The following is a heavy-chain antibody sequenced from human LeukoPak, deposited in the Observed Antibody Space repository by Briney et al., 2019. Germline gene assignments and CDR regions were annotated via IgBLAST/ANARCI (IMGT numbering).Heavy chain of an antibody. J-gene: IGHJ4*02. Sequence: QPGGSLRLSCAASGFTFSSYWMHWVRQAPGKGLVWVSRINSDGSSKSYADSVKGRFTISRDNAKNTVYLQMKSVRAEDTAVYSCARKGGSSSWYDYWGQGTLVTVSS. CDR1: GFTFSSYW. CDR2: INSDGSSK. CDR3: ARKGGSSSWYDY. V-gene: IGHV3-74*01. D-gene: IGHD6-13*01.